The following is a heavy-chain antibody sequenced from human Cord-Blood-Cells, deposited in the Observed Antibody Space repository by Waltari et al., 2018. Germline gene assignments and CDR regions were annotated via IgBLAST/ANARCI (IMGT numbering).Heavy chain of an antibody. D-gene: IGHD2-2*01. CDR3: ARRAGYCSSTSCYGYYYYYYMDV. J-gene: IGHJ6*03. V-gene: IGHV4-39*01. Sequence: QLQLQESGPGLVKPSETLSLTCTVSGGSISSSSYSWGWIRQPPGKGPGWIGSIYYSGSTYYNPSLKSRVTISVDTSKNQFSLKLSSVTAADTAVYYCARRAGYCSSTSCYGYYYYYYMDVWGKGTTVTVSS. CDR1: GGSISSSSYS. CDR2: IYYSGST.